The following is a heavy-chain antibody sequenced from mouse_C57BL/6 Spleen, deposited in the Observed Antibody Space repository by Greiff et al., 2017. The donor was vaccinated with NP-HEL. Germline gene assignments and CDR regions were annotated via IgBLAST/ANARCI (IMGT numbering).Heavy chain of an antibody. CDR1: GFTFSSYT. J-gene: IGHJ2*01. CDR3: ARHNLLWFFDY. CDR2: ISGGGGNT. D-gene: IGHD2-9*01. V-gene: IGHV5-9*01. Sequence: EVQRVESGGGLVKPGGSLKLSCAASGFTFSSYTMSWVRQTPEKRLEWVATISGGGGNTYYPDSVKGRFTISRDNAKNTLYLQMSSLRSEDTALYYCARHNLLWFFDYWGQGTTLTVSS.